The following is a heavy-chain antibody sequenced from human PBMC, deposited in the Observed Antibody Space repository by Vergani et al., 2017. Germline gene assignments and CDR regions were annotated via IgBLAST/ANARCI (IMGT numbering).Heavy chain of an antibody. CDR2: IYYDGSKK. J-gene: IGHJ4*02. CDR1: GFTFSTYA. D-gene: IGHD3-22*01. Sequence: QVQLVESGGGVVQPGRSLRLSCTSSGFTFSTYAMHWVRQAPGKGLEWVAIIYYDGSKKYYADSVKGRFTISRDNSRNTLDLLMSSLRAEDTAIYYCAKGGYYYDSSGYYYIPDLFFDYWGQGTLVTVSS. V-gene: IGHV3-33*06. CDR3: AKGGYYYDSSGYYYIPDLFFDY.